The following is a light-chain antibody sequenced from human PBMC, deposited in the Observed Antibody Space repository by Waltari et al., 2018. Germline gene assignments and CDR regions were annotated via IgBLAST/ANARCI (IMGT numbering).Light chain of an antibody. CDR1: QSIIHY. CDR2: GAS. V-gene: IGKV1-39*01. Sequence: DMTQSPSSLSASIGDRITIKCRASQSIIHYLNWYQQKQGTAPRLLITGASSLRGGVPSRFSGSGSVTDFSLTISSLQPEDFATYYCQHTVSSPYTFGQGTKLDI. J-gene: IGKJ2*01. CDR3: QHTVSSPYT.